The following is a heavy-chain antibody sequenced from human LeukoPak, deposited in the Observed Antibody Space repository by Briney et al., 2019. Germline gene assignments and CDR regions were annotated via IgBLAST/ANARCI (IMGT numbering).Heavy chain of an antibody. J-gene: IGHJ4*02. CDR1: GFTFSSYS. CDR2: ISSSSSYI. V-gene: IGHV3-21*01. D-gene: IGHD6-19*01. Sequence: GGSLRLSCAASGFTFSSYSMNWVRQAPGKGLEWVSSISSSSSYIYYADSVKGRFTISRDNAKNSLYLQMNSLRAEDTAVYYCARDLARHGRYTGDYWGQGTLVTVSS. CDR3: ARDLARHGRYTGDY.